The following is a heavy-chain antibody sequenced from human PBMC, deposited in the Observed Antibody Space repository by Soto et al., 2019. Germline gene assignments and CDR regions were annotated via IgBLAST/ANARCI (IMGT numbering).Heavy chain of an antibody. Sequence: SLRLSCAASGFTFDDYAMYWVRQVLGKGLEWVSSISWNSGNIGYADSVKGRFTISRDSAKNSLYLQMNSLRAEDTAVYYCARHPERIAQIGWFDPWGQGTLVTVSS. D-gene: IGHD6-13*01. CDR2: ISWNSGNI. J-gene: IGHJ5*02. CDR1: GFTFDDYA. V-gene: IGHV3-9*01. CDR3: ARHPERIAQIGWFDP.